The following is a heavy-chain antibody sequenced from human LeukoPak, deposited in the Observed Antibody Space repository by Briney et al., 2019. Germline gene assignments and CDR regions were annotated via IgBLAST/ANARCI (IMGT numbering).Heavy chain of an antibody. CDR3: ARGSDTAMVSGPLDY. J-gene: IGHJ4*02. V-gene: IGHV4-59*01. CDR1: GGSISSYY. D-gene: IGHD5-18*01. CDR2: IYYSGST. Sequence: SETLSLTCTVSGGSISSYYWSWIRQPPGKGLEWIGYIYYSGSTNYNPSLKSRVTISVDTSKNPFSLKLSSVTAADTAVYYCARGSDTAMVSGPLDYWGQGTLVTVSS.